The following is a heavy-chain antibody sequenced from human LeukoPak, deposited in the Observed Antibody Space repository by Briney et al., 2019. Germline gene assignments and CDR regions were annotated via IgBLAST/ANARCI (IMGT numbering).Heavy chain of an antibody. D-gene: IGHD3/OR15-3a*01. Sequence: PGGSLRLSCAASGFTLSDYYMIWIRQAPGKGLEWVSYSSSSGSTIYYADPVKGRFAISRDNAKNSLYLQMNSLRAEDTAVYYCARRRDFIDYWGQGTLVTVSS. CDR3: ARRRDFIDY. V-gene: IGHV3-11*01. CDR2: SSSSGSTI. CDR1: GFTLSDYY. J-gene: IGHJ4*02.